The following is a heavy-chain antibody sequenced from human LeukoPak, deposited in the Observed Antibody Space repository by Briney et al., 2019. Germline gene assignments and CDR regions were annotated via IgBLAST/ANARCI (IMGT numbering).Heavy chain of an antibody. CDR3: TRVRVPSRVLLPYFDY. Sequence: GSSLRLSCSASGFTFSTYSIHWVRHAPGKGLEWVAVLSYDGSAKYFADSVKGRFAISRDNSQNTLYLQLNNLTAEDTAVYYCTRVRVPSRVLLPYFDYWGQGTLVTVSS. V-gene: IGHV3-30*01. CDR1: GFTFSTYS. D-gene: IGHD3-10*01. CDR2: LSYDGSAK. J-gene: IGHJ4*02.